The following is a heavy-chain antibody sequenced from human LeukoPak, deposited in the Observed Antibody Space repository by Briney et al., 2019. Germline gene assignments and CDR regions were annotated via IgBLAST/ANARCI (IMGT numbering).Heavy chain of an antibody. D-gene: IGHD2-2*01. Sequence: PGGSLRLSCAASGFTFSSYGMNWVRQAPGKGLEWVSGISGSGGSTYYADSVKGRFTISRDNSKNTLFLQMNSLRAEDTAIYYCAKDMGYCSSATCYGLDYWGQGTLVAVSS. CDR2: ISGSGGST. CDR3: AKDMGYCSSATCYGLDY. V-gene: IGHV3-23*01. J-gene: IGHJ4*02. CDR1: GFTFSSYG.